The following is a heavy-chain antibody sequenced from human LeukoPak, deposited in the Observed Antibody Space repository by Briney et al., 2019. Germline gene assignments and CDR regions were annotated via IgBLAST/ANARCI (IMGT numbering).Heavy chain of an antibody. CDR3: ARTYYYDSSGYYYYTPGDY. D-gene: IGHD3-22*01. V-gene: IGHV3-48*03. CDR2: ISSSGSTK. CDR1: GFTFSIYE. Sequence: PSGESLRLSCGASGFTFSIYEMNWVRQAPGKGLEWVSYISSSGSTKYYADSVKGRFTISRDNAKNSLYLQMSSLRTEDTAVYYCARTYYYDSSGYYYYTPGDYWGQGTLVTVSS. J-gene: IGHJ4*02.